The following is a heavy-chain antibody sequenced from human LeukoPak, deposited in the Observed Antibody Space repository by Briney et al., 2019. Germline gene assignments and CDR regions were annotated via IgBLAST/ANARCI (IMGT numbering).Heavy chain of an antibody. D-gene: IGHD3-22*01. V-gene: IGHV3-30*02. CDR2: IRYDGSNK. J-gene: IGHJ4*02. Sequence: GGSLRLSCAASGFTSSSYGMHWVRQAPGKGLEWVAFIRYDGSNKYYADSVKGRFTISRDNSKNTLYLQMNSLRAEDTAVYYCAKGPRVLKYYYDSSGYYFDYWGQGTLVTVSS. CDR1: GFTSSSYG. CDR3: AKGPRVLKYYYDSSGYYFDY.